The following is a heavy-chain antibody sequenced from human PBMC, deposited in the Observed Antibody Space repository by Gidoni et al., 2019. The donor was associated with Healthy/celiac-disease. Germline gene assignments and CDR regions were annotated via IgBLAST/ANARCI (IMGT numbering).Heavy chain of an antibody. D-gene: IGHD6-19*01. CDR1: GFTLGDYA. CDR2: IRSKAYGGTT. Sequence: EVQLVESGGGLVKPGRSLRLSCTASGFTLGDYAMSWFRQAPGKGLEWVGFIRSKAYGGTTEYAASVKGRFTISRDDSKSIAYLQMNSLKTDDTAVYYCTRYSSGWDAFEIWGQGTMVTVSS. CDR3: TRYSSGWDAFEI. V-gene: IGHV3-49*05. J-gene: IGHJ3*02.